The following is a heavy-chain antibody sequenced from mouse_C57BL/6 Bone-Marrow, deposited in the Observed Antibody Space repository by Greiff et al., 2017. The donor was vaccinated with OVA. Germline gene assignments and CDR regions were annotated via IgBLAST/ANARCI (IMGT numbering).Heavy chain of an antibody. D-gene: IGHD1-1*01. CDR1: GYTFTSYG. Sequence: VQLQQSGAELARPGASVKLSCKASGYTFTSYGISWVKQRTGQGLEWIGEIYPRSGNTYYNEKFKGKATLTADKSSSTASMALRSLTSEDSAVYVCAREGYYYGSSTWFAYWGQGTLVTVSA. CDR3: AREGYYYGSSTWFAY. CDR2: IYPRSGNT. J-gene: IGHJ3*01. V-gene: IGHV1-81*01.